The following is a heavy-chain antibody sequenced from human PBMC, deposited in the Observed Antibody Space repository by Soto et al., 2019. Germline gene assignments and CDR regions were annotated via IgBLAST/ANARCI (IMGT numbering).Heavy chain of an antibody. CDR3: AAMYTGDTAMVTGFDY. J-gene: IGHJ4*02. CDR2: IIPILGIA. V-gene: IGHV1-69*02. CDR1: GGTFSSYT. D-gene: IGHD5-18*01. Sequence: SVKVSCKASGGTFSSYTISWVRQAPGQGLEWMGRIIPILGIANYAQKFQGRVTITADKSTSTAYMELSSLRSEDTAVYYCAAMYTGDTAMVTGFDYWGQGTLVTVSS.